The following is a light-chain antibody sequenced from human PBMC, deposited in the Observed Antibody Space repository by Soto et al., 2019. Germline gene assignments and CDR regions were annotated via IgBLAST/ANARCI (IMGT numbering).Light chain of an antibody. J-gene: IGKJ1*01. CDR1: QSISSW. V-gene: IGKV1-5*03. CDR3: QQYNSYPLT. Sequence: DIQMTQSPSTLSASVGDRVTITCRASQSISSWLAWYQQKPGKAPKLLIYKASSLESGVPSRFSGGGSGTEFTLTISSLQPDDFATYYCQQYNSYPLTFGQGTKVEIK. CDR2: KAS.